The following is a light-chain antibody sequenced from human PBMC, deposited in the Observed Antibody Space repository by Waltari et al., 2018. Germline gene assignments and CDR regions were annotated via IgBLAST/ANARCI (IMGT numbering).Light chain of an antibody. CDR1: RSNIGSNF. CDR2: RND. Sequence: QSVLTQPPSASGTPGQRVTISCSGRRSNIGSNFVYWYQQLPGTAPKLLIYRNDMRPSGVPDRFSGSKSDTSASLAISDLRSEDEADYYCAAWDDSLTGFVFGTGTEVTAL. CDR3: AAWDDSLTGFV. J-gene: IGLJ1*01. V-gene: IGLV1-47*01.